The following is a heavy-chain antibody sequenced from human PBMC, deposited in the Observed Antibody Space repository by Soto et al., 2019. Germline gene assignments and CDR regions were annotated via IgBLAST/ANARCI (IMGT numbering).Heavy chain of an antibody. D-gene: IGHD7-27*01. V-gene: IGHV3-15*01. CDR3: TTEQLGTYYYFDY. J-gene: IGHJ4*02. Sequence: GGSLRLSCVASGFTFSNAWMSWVRQAPGKGLEWVGRIKSKTDGGTTDYAAPVKGRFTISRDDSKNTLYLQMNSLKTEDTAVYYCTTEQLGTYYYFDYWGQGTLVTVSS. CDR2: IKSKTDGGTT. CDR1: GFTFSNAW.